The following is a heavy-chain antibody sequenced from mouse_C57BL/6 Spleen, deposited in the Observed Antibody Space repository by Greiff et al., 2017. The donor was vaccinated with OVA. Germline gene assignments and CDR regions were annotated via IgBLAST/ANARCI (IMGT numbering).Heavy chain of an antibody. CDR2: IDPTSGST. CDR1: GYTFTSYW. J-gene: IGHJ1*03. Sequence: QVQLQQPGAELVKPGASVKLSCKASGYTFTSYWMHWVKQRPGRGLEWIGRIDPTSGSTTYNEKFKGKATLTVDKPSSTAYMQLSSLTSEDSAVYYCALYGDYDDVYWYFDVWGTGTTVTVSS. D-gene: IGHD2-4*01. V-gene: IGHV1-72*01. CDR3: ALYGDYDDVYWYFDV.